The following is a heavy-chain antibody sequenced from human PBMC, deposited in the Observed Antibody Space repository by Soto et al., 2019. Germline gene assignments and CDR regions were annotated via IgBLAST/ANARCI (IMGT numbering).Heavy chain of an antibody. CDR3: ARAYGAGSFDF. CDR2: VNPNTGNT. Sequence: QVQLVQSGAEVKKPGASVKVSCTGSGYTFRSYDIHWVRQATGQGLEWMGLVNPNTGNTGYAQKFQGRVTMTRDMSKTSAYMEVNSLTSEDTAIYYCARAYGAGSFDFWGQGTLVSVSS. V-gene: IGHV1-8*01. CDR1: GYTFRSYD. J-gene: IGHJ5*01. D-gene: IGHD3-10*01.